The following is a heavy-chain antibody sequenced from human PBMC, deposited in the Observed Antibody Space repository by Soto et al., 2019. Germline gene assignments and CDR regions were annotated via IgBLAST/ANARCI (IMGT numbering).Heavy chain of an antibody. CDR3: TRGPRPTSTGTGVF. V-gene: IGHV3-74*01. CDR2: LNDDGIST. J-gene: IGHJ4*02. CDR1: GFTFSMYG. Sequence: GESLRLSCAASGFTFSMYGMHWVRQVPGKGPEWVSRLNDDGISTNYADSVKGRFTISRDNAKNTLYLQMNALRVEDTGVYYCTRGPRPTSTGTGVFWCQGT. D-gene: IGHD1-1*01.